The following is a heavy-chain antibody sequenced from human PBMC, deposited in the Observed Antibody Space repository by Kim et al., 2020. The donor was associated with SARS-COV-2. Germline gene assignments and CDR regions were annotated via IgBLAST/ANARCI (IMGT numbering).Heavy chain of an antibody. J-gene: IGHJ4*02. D-gene: IGHD3-10*01. CDR2: ISYDGSNK. CDR3: ARDVGSITMVRGVNYFDY. V-gene: IGHV3-30*04. CDR1: GFTFSSYA. Sequence: GGSLRLSCAASGFTFSSYAMHWVRQAPGKGLEWVAVISYDGSNKYYADSVKGRFTISRDNSKNTLYLQMNSLRAEDTAVYYCARDVGSITMVRGVNYFDYWGQGTLVTVSS.